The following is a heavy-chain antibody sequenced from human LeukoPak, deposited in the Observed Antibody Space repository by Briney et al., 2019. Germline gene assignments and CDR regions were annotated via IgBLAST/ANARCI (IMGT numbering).Heavy chain of an antibody. J-gene: IGHJ5*02. CDR3: ARDLYGDYFNWFDP. Sequence: SQTLSLTCTVSGGSISSGSYYWSWIRQPAGKGLEWIGRIYTSGSTNYNPSLKSRVTISVDTSKNQFPLKLSSVTAADTAVYYCARDLYGDYFNWFDPWGQGTLVTVSS. CDR2: IYTSGST. D-gene: IGHD4-17*01. V-gene: IGHV4-61*02. CDR1: GGSISSGSYY.